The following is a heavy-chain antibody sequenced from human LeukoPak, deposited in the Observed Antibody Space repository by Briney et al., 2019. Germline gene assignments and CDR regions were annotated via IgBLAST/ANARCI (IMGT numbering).Heavy chain of an antibody. V-gene: IGHV3-66*01. J-gene: IGHJ4*02. CDR3: ARWHSSGWYEYYFDY. D-gene: IGHD6-19*01. Sequence: SGGSLRLSCAASGSTVSSNYMSWVRQAPGKGLEWVSVIYSGGSTYYADSVKGRFTISRDNSKNTLYLQMNSLRAEDTAVYYCARWHSSGWYEYYFDYWGQGTLVTVSS. CDR1: GSTVSSNY. CDR2: IYSGGST.